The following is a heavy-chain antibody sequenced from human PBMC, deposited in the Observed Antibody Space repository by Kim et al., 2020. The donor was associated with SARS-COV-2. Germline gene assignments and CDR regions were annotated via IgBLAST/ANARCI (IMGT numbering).Heavy chain of an antibody. CDR2: TTPSGDST. CDR1: GYTFTSNH. D-gene: IGHD1-20*01. CDR3: ARDLSDNWTFDY. Sequence: ASVKVSCKASGYTFTSNHMHWVRQAPGQGLEWMGLTTPSGDSTSYSQRFQGRLTMTTDTSTSTAYMELSSLRSDDTAVYFCARDLSDNWTFDYWGQGTLVTVSS. V-gene: IGHV1-46*01. J-gene: IGHJ4*02.